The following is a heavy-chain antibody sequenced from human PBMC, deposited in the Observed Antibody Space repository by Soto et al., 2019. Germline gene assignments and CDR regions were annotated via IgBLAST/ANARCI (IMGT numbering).Heavy chain of an antibody. J-gene: IGHJ4*02. V-gene: IGHV4-30-4*01. Sequence: SETLSLTCTFSVGSISSGDYYCSWIRQPPWKGLEWIGYIYYSGSTYYNPSLKSRVTISVDTSKNQFSLKLSSVTAADTAVYYCARDTVSCRGRSCYGCWGQGTLVIVSS. CDR3: ARDTVSCRGRSCYGC. D-gene: IGHD2-15*01. CDR1: VGSISSGDYY. CDR2: IYYSGST.